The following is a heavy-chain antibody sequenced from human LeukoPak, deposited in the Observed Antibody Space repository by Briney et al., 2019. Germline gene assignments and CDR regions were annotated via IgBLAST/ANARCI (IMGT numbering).Heavy chain of an antibody. J-gene: IGHJ6*04. CDR1: GYPFSSYA. D-gene: IGHD3-16*02. CDR2: ISAYNGNT. V-gene: IGHV1-18*04. CDR3: ARRSIVPNWYYYGMDV. Sequence: GPVKGSCKASGYPFSSYAVRWVRQDPGHRLEWMGWISAYNGNTNYAQKFQGRINMTIDTSTTTAYMELRSLRSDDTAVYYCARRSIVPNWYYYGMDVWCKGTTVTVSS.